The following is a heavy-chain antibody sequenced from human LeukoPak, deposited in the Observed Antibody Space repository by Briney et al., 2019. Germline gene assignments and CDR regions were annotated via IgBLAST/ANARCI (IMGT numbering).Heavy chain of an antibody. CDR1: GSSISSSSYY. CDR3: AGLVVGTATIDY. J-gene: IGHJ4*02. V-gene: IGHV4-39*01. CDR2: IFYSGST. Sequence: PSETLSLTCTVSGSSISSSSYYWGWIRQPPGKGLEWIGNIFYSGSTYYNASLMSRVTISVDTSKNQFSLKLRSVTAADTAVYYCAGLVVGTATIDYWGQGTLVTVSS. D-gene: IGHD2-21*02.